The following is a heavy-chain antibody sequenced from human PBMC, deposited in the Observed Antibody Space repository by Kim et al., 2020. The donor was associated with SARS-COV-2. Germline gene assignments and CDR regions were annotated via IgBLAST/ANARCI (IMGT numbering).Heavy chain of an antibody. V-gene: IGHV2-70*01. D-gene: IGHD1-1*01. CDR3: ARINGTTSYGMDV. J-gene: IGHJ6*02. Sequence: CSTSLKTRLTISKDTSKNQVVLTMTNMDPVDTATYYCARINGTTSYGMDVWGQGTTVTVSS.